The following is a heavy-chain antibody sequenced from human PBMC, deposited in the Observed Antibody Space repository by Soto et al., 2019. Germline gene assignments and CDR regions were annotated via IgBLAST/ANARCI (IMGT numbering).Heavy chain of an antibody. D-gene: IGHD6-6*01. CDR3: ARFLAARFYGFDY. CDR1: GYSFTSYW. Sequence: GESLKISCKGSGYSFTSYWIGWVRQMPGKGLEWMGIIYPGDSDTRYSPSFQGQVTISADKSISTAYLQWSILKASDTAMYYCARFLAARFYGFDYWGQGTLVTVSS. J-gene: IGHJ4*02. CDR2: IYPGDSDT. V-gene: IGHV5-51*01.